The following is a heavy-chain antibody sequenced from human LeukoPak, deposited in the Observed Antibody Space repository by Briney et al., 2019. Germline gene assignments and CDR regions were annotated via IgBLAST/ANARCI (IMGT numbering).Heavy chain of an antibody. D-gene: IGHD5-24*01. CDR2: IYYSGST. Sequence: SETLSLTCTVAGGSISSYYWSWIRQPPGKGLEWIGYIYYSGSTNYNPSLKSRVTISVDTSKNQFSLKLSSVTAADTAVYYCARVAVEMATYFDYWGQGTLVTVSS. CDR1: GGSISSYY. CDR3: ARVAVEMATYFDY. J-gene: IGHJ4*02. V-gene: IGHV4-59*01.